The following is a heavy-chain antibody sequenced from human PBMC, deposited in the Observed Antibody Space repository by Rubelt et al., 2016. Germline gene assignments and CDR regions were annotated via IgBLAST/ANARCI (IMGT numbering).Heavy chain of an antibody. CDR1: GFTFSSYS. D-gene: IGHD3-16*01. V-gene: IGHV3-48*04. CDR3: ARDGLGDQRAATFSFDY. CDR2: ISSSSSTI. J-gene: IGHJ4*02. Sequence: VQLVESGGGVVQPGRSLRLSCAASGFTFSSYSMNWVRQAPGKGLEWVSYISSSSSTIYYADSVKGRFTISRDNAKNSLYLQMNSLRAEDTAVYYCARDGLGDQRAATFSFDYWGQGTLVTVFS.